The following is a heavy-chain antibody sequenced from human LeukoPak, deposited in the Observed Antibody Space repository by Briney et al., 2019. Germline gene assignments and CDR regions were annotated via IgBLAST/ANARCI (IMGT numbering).Heavy chain of an antibody. CDR2: INGVGTAT. D-gene: IGHD3-22*01. Sequence: PGGSLRLSCAASGFTFNNYYIHWVRQAPGKGLVWVSRINGVGTATIYADSVKGRFTISRDNAKNTVYLQMNSLRAEDTAVYYCAKASSGYLHYWGQGTLVTVSS. CDR1: GFTFNNYY. V-gene: IGHV3-74*01. CDR3: AKASSGYLHY. J-gene: IGHJ4*02.